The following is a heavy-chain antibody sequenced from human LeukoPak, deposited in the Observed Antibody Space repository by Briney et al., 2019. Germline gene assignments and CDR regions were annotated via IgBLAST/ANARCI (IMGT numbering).Heavy chain of an antibody. CDR3: ARTYSRFYYFYMDV. CDR1: GGSFSGYY. J-gene: IGHJ6*03. CDR2: INHSGST. V-gene: IGHV4-34*01. Sequence: SETLSLTCAVYGGSFSGYYWSWIRQPPGKGLEWIGEINHSGSTNYNPSVKSRVTIAVDTSKNQFSLNLSSVTAADTAVYYCARTYSRFYYFYMDVWGKGTSVTISS. D-gene: IGHD6-13*01.